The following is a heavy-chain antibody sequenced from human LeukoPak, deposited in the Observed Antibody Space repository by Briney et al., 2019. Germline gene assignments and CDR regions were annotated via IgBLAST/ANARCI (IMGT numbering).Heavy chain of an antibody. CDR1: GYTFTSYG. Sequence: ASVKVSCKASGYTFTSYGISWVRQAPGQGLEWMGWISAYNGNTNYAQKLQGRVTMTTDTSTSTAYMELRSLRSDDTAVYYCARVPGSSGWYGSFGYWGQGTLVTVSS. V-gene: IGHV1-18*01. D-gene: IGHD6-19*01. J-gene: IGHJ4*02. CDR2: ISAYNGNT. CDR3: ARVPGSSGWYGSFGY.